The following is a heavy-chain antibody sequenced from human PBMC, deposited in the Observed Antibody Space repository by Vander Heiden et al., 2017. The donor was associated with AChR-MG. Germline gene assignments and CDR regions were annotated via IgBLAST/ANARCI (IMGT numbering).Heavy chain of an antibody. CDR3: ARRTVVEDAEVAFDI. Sequence: QAQLVQSGAEVKKPGSSVKVSCKASAGSFKSCAGGTFNRCAINWLRQAPGQGLEWMGSIIPVLDITSYVQNLQGRVTITADTPTGTVYMELSTLISEDTAMYFCARRTVVEDAEVAFDIWGQGTMVTVSP. D-gene: IGHD2-15*01. CDR2: IIPVLDIT. CDR1: AGSFKSCAGGTFNRCA. J-gene: IGHJ3*02. V-gene: IGHV1-69*04.